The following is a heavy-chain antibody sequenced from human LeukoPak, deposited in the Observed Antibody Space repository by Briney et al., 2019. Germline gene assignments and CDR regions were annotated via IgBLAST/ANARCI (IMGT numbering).Heavy chain of an antibody. CDR1: GYTFTGYY. J-gene: IGHJ6*03. CDR2: INPNSGGT. Sequence: GASVKVSCKASGYTFTGYYMHWVRQAPGQGLEWVGWINPNSGGTNYAQKFQGRVTMTRDTSISTAYMELSRLRSEDTAVYYCASMEQQGYYYYYMDVWGKGTTVTVSS. CDR3: ASMEQQGYYYYYMDV. D-gene: IGHD6-13*01. V-gene: IGHV1-2*02.